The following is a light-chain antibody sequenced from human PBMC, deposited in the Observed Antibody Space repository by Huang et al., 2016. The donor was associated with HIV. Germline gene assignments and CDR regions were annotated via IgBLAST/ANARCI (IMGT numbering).Light chain of an antibody. V-gene: IGKV1-39*01. CDR3: QQSYTTPRT. J-gene: IGKJ1*01. CDR1: QTIKNY. CDR2: CAS. Sequence: DIQMTQSPSSLSASVGDRVTITCRSSQTIKNYLSWYQQKPGKAPKLLIYCASSSQSGVPPRFSGSGSGTDFALTISSLQPDDFATYYCQQSYTTPRTFGQGTRVEIK.